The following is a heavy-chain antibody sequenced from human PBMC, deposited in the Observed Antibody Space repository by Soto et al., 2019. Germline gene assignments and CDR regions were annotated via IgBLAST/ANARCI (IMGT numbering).Heavy chain of an antibody. CDR1: GFRFAKYG. Sequence: QVRLLESGGGSVPPGMYLRLSCVGSGFRFAKYGLHWVRQAPGKEPEWVAFLSFDGLSQYYADSVTGRFTVSRDDSKDTLYLQMNSMRREDAAVYYCAKDRNYSGLGSNYGTTGSYYYGMDVWGPGTTVTVSS. CDR2: LSFDGLSQ. CDR3: AKDRNYSGLGSNYGTTGSYYYGMDV. V-gene: IGHV3-30*18. D-gene: IGHD3-10*01. J-gene: IGHJ6*02.